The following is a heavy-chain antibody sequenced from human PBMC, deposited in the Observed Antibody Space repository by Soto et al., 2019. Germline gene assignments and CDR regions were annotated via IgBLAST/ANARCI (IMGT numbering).Heavy chain of an antibody. CDR2: ISHDGNSH. Sequence: GGSLRLSCEGSGFSFSNYGIHWVRQAPGKGLEWVAVISHDGNSHHLADSVRGRFTISRDNSKNTVFLHMTSLRREDSAVYHCVKAQERSAQYFAVVITAFDFWGQGTRVTVSS. CDR1: GFSFSNYG. J-gene: IGHJ3*01. D-gene: IGHD3-22*01. CDR3: VKAQERSAQYFAVVITAFDF. V-gene: IGHV3-30*18.